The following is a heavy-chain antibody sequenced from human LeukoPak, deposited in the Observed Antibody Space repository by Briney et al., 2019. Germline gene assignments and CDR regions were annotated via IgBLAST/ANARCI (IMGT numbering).Heavy chain of an antibody. CDR2: IYPGDSDT. CDR3: ARSLVVRGSAWFDP. J-gene: IGHJ5*02. Sequence: GESLKISFQGSGYRFTSYWIGWVRPMPGKGLEWMGIIYPGDSDTRYSPSFQGQVTISADKSISTAYLQWSSLKASDTAMYYCARSLVVRGSAWFDPWGQGTLVTVSS. CDR1: GYRFTSYW. D-gene: IGHD2-2*01. V-gene: IGHV5-51*01.